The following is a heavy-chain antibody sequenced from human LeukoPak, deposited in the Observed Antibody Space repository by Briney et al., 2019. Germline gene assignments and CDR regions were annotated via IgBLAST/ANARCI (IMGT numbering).Heavy chain of an antibody. D-gene: IGHD3-3*01. J-gene: IGHJ4*02. CDR3: ARMSGSIFGVVYFDY. Sequence: PSETLSLTCAVSGYSINSGYYWGWIRQPPGKGLEWIGSIYHSGTTYYNPSLKSRVTISVDTSKNQFSLKLSSVTAADTAVYYCARMSGSIFGVVYFDYWGQGTLVTVSS. CDR1: GYSINSGYY. CDR2: IYHSGTT. V-gene: IGHV4-38-2*01.